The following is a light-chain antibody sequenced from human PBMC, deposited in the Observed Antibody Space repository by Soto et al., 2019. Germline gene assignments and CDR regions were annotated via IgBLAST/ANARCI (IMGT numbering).Light chain of an antibody. CDR1: QSIRSW. CDR2: DAS. J-gene: IGKJ1*01. V-gene: IGKV1-5*01. CDR3: QQYNSYST. Sequence: IQMTQSPSTLSASVGDRVTITCRASQSIRSWLAWYQQKPGKAPKLLIYDASSLESGVPSRFSGSGSGTEFTLTISSLQTEDFATYYCQQYNSYSTFGQGTKVDTK.